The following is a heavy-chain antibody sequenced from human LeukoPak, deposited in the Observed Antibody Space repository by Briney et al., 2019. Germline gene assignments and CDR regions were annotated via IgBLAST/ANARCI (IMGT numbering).Heavy chain of an antibody. Sequence: PSETLSLTCTVSGGSISSDYWSWIRQPPGKGLEWIGYIDHSGSTNYNPSLKSRVTISSDTSKNQFSLGLSSVTAADTAVYYCARLKATVSIHAYFDYWGQGTLVTVSS. V-gene: IGHV4-59*01. J-gene: IGHJ4*02. CDR2: IDHSGST. CDR3: ARLKATVSIHAYFDY. D-gene: IGHD4-17*01. CDR1: GGSISSDY.